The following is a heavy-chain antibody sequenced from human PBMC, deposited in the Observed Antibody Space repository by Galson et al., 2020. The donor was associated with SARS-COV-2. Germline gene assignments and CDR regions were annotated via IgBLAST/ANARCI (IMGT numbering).Heavy chain of an antibody. V-gene: IGHV3-33*01. Sequence: GESLKISCTASGFIFSNYAFHWVRQAPGQGLEWVAVIWSDGINKYYVDSVKGRFTISRDNSKNTLDLHMNSLTTDDTAVYYCASSIAVAGMIDYWGQGTLVTVSS. J-gene: IGHJ4*02. CDR2: IWSDGINK. CDR3: ASSIAVAGMIDY. D-gene: IGHD6-19*01. CDR1: GFIFSNYA.